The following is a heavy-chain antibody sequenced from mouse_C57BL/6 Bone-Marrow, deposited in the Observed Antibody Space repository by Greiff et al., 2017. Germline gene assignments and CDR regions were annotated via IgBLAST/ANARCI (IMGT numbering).Heavy chain of an antibody. V-gene: IGHV14-4*01. CDR3: TRLGLFYWYFDV. CDR2: IDPENGDT. D-gene: IGHD4-1*01. Sequence: VQLQQSGAELVRPGASVKLSCTASGFNIKDDYMHWVKQRPEQGLEWIGWIDPENGDTAYASKFQGKATITADTSSNTAYLQLSSLTSEDTAVYYCTRLGLFYWYFDVWGTGTTVTVSS. CDR1: GFNIKDDY. J-gene: IGHJ1*03.